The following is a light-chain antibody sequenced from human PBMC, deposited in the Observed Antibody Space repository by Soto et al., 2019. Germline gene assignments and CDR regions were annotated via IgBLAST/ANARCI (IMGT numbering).Light chain of an antibody. CDR2: GSS. V-gene: IGKV3-20*01. CDR1: QSVTNKY. J-gene: IGKJ2*01. CDR3: QQYGSSPPYT. Sequence: EVVLTQSPGTLSLSPGERATLSCRASQSVTNKYLAWYQQKPGQAPRLLIFGSSDRATGIPDRFSGSGSGTDFTLTISRLEHEDVAVYYCQQYGSSPPYTFGQGTKLEI.